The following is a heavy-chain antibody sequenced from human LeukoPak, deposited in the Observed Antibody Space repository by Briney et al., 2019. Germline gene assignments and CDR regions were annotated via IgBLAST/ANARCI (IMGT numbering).Heavy chain of an antibody. D-gene: IGHD6-13*01. V-gene: IGHV2-70*04. Sequence: SGPALVKPTQSLTLTCTFPGFSLSTSGMRVSWIRQPPGKALEWLARIDWDDDKFYSTSLKTRLTISKDTSKTQVVLTMTNMDPVDTATYYCARIRGYSSSWSYFDYWGQGTLVTVSS. CDR1: GFSLSTSGMR. CDR2: IDWDDDK. J-gene: IGHJ4*02. CDR3: ARIRGYSSSWSYFDY.